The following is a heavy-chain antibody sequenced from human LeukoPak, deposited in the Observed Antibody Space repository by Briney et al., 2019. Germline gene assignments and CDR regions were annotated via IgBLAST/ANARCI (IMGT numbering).Heavy chain of an antibody. Sequence: ASVKVSCNASGYTFTGYYMHWVRQAPGQGLEWMGWINPNSGGTNYAQQFQGRVTMTRDTSITTAYMELSSLRSEDTAVYYCTRETSSRYFDYWGQGTLVTVSS. CDR1: GYTFTGYY. CDR2: INPNSGGT. CDR3: TRETSSRYFDY. V-gene: IGHV1-2*02. J-gene: IGHJ4*02.